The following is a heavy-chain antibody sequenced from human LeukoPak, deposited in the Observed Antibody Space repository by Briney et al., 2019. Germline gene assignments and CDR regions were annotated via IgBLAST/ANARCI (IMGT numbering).Heavy chain of an antibody. D-gene: IGHD3-22*01. CDR3: GKDWRDWAEYYDSSGLDY. V-gene: IGHV3-23*01. J-gene: IGHJ4*02. CDR2: SSGSGNRT. CDR1: GFTFSGYA. Sequence: PGGSLRLSCAASGFTFSGYAMSWVRQAPGKRLEWVSTSSGSGNRTYYADSVKGRFTISRDNSKNTVDPQMNSLRDEDTAVYYCGKDWRDWAEYYDSSGLDYWGQGTLVTVSS.